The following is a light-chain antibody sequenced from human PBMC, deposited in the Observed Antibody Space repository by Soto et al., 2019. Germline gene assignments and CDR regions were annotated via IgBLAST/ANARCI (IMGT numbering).Light chain of an antibody. Sequence: EILLTQSPATLSVSPGETATLSCRASQNVLSDLAWYQQKPGQPPTLLVYGATTRATDAPGKFRGRGSETEFSLSISSLQSEDSATYYCQEYRSWPRTFGEGSKVEI. CDR3: QEYRSWPRT. CDR1: QNVLSD. V-gene: IGKV3-15*01. CDR2: GAT. J-gene: IGKJ4*02.